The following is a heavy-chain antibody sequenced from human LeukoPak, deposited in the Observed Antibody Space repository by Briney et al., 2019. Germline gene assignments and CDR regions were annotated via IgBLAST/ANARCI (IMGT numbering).Heavy chain of an antibody. Sequence: SETLSLTCTVSGGSISSYYWSWIRQPAGKGLEWIGRIYTSGSTKYNPSLKSRVTMSLDTSKNQFSLKLNSVTAADTAVYYCARGPSVRFLEWLLSPQYKDWGQGALVTVSS. CDR1: GGSISSYY. CDR2: IYTSGST. V-gene: IGHV4-4*07. J-gene: IGHJ4*02. CDR3: ARGPSVRFLEWLLSPQYKD. D-gene: IGHD3-3*01.